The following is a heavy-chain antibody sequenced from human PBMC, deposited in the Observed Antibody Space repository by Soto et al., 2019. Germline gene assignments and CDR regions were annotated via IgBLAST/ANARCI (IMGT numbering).Heavy chain of an antibody. CDR3: AGGVFCYWWRSGYSPDY. D-gene: IGHD3-22*01. V-gene: IGHV3-30-3*01. Sequence: QSGGALRLSCEVSGFTSSSYFMPWVRQAPGQGLEWVELISFDGSKKNYADSVKSRVTISRDNCKNMMYLQMNSLRGEDRAVYYCAGGVFCYWWRSGYSPDYFGQGTLVAGSS. J-gene: IGHJ4*02. CDR1: GFTSSSYF. CDR2: ISFDGSKK.